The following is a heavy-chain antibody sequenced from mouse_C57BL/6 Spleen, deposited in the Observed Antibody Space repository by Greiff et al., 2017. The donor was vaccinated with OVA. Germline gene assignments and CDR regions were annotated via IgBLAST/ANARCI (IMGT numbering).Heavy chain of an antibody. Sequence: EVQVVESGPELVKPGASVKISCKASGYSFTDYNMNWVKQSNGKSLEWIGVINPNYGTTSYNQKFKGKATLTVDQSSSTAYMQLNSLTSEDSAVYYCARSGYYSNPRDYAMDYWGQGTSVTVSS. CDR2: INPNYGTT. V-gene: IGHV1-39*01. J-gene: IGHJ4*01. D-gene: IGHD2-5*01. CDR3: ARSGYYSNPRDYAMDY. CDR1: GYSFTDYN.